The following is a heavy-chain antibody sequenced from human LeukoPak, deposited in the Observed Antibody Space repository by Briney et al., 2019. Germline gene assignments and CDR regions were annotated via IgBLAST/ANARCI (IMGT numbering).Heavy chain of an antibody. CDR3: ARDIGKKYYDFWSGLRNIFDY. CDR1: GFTFSSYN. J-gene: IGHJ4*02. CDR2: ISSTSNYI. Sequence: GGSLRLSCAASGFTFSSYNMNWVRQAPGKGLEWVSSISSTSNYIYYADSVKGRFTISRDNAKNSLYLQMNSLRAEDTAVYYCARDIGKKYYDFWSGLRNIFDYWGQGTLVTVSS. V-gene: IGHV3-21*01. D-gene: IGHD3-3*01.